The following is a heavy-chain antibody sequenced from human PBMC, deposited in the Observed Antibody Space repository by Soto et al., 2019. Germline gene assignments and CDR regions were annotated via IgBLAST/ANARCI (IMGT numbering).Heavy chain of an antibody. CDR1: GDSISSVGYC. V-gene: IGHV4-31*11. D-gene: IGHD2-15*01. CDR2: IYYSGST. Sequence: PSETLSLTFDFPGDSISSVGYCWMLSRQHPWEGLEWIVYIYYSGSTYYNPSLKSRVTISVDTSKNQFSLKLSSVTAADTAVYYCARLGYCSGGSCPGVLDYWGQGTLVTVSS. CDR3: ARLGYCSGGSCPGVLDY. J-gene: IGHJ4*02.